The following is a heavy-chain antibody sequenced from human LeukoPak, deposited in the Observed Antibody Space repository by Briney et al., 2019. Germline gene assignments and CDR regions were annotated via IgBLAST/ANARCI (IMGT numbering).Heavy chain of an antibody. CDR3: ADNRGEYSASWYA. CDR1: GGSISTYY. J-gene: IGHJ5*02. CDR2: IHYSGGT. D-gene: IGHD6-13*01. V-gene: IGHV4-59*01. Sequence: SETLSLTCTVSGGSISTYYWSWIRQPPGKRLEWIGYIHYSGGTNYNPSLKSRVTMSVDTSKNQFSLKLRSVTAADTAVYYCADNRGEYSASWYAWGQGILVTVSS.